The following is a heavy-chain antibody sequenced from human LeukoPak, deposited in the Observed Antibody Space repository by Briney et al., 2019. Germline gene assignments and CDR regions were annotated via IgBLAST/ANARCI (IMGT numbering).Heavy chain of an antibody. D-gene: IGHD1-26*01. Sequence: PSETLSLTCTVSGDSISSSSSYWGWIRQPPGKGLEWIGSIYYSGNTYYNTSLKSRVTISVDTSKNQFSLKLNSVTAADTAVYYCASLRERSYYARGFDYWGQGTLVTVSS. CDR3: ASLRERSYYARGFDY. V-gene: IGHV4-39*01. CDR2: IYYSGNT. CDR1: GDSISSSSSY. J-gene: IGHJ4*02.